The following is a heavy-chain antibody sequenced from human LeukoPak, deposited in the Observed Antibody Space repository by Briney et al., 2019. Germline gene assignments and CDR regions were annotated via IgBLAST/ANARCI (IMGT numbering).Heavy chain of an antibody. J-gene: IGHJ4*02. CDR1: GGSISSYY. V-gene: IGHV4-59*01. CDR3: ARENDILTVYYDY. D-gene: IGHD3-9*01. CDR2: IYYSGST. Sequence: SETLSLTCTVSGGSISSYYWSWIRQPPGKGLEWIGYIYYSGSTNYNPSLKSRVTISVDTSKNQFSLKLSSVTAADTAVYYCARENDILTVYYDYWGQGTLVTVSS.